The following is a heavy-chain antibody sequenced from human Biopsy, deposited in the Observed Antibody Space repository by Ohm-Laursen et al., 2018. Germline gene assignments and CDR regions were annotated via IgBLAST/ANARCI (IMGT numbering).Heavy chain of an antibody. J-gene: IGHJ6*03. V-gene: IGHV3-33*01. Sequence: SLRLSCAASGFTFSGYGMHWVRQAPGKGLEWVAVIWYDGTDKFYADSVKGRFTISRDNSKKTLYLHMNSLRAADTAVYYCARDRYYGSENYFSHYNMDVWGQGTTVTVSS. D-gene: IGHD3-10*01. CDR1: GFTFSGYG. CDR2: IWYDGTDK. CDR3: ARDRYYGSENYFSHYNMDV.